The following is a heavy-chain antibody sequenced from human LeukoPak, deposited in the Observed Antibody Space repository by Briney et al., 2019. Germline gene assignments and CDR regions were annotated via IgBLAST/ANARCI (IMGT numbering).Heavy chain of an antibody. D-gene: IGHD3-16*02. CDR3: ARDLANRAD. CDR1: GFTFTSYW. CDR2: ITSDGSST. V-gene: IGHV3-74*01. J-gene: IGHJ4*02. Sequence: GGSLRLSCAASGFTFTSYWMHWVRQAPGKGLVWVSRITSDGSSTSYADSVKGRFTISRDNAKNTLYLQMNSLRPEDTAVYYCARDLANRADWGQGTLVTVSS.